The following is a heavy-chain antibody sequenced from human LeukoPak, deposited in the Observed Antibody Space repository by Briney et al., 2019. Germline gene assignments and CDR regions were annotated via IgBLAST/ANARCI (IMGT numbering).Heavy chain of an antibody. J-gene: IGHJ4*02. D-gene: IGHD3-22*01. CDR2: IWYDGSNK. V-gene: IGHV3-33*01. CDR1: GFTFSSYG. Sequence: GRSLRLSCAASGFTFSSYGMHWVRQAPGKGLEWVALIWYDGSNKYYADSVKGRFTISRDNSKNTLYLQMNSLRAEDTALYYYARPLFNYDSSGLTYWGQGTLVTVSS. CDR3: ARPLFNYDSSGLTY.